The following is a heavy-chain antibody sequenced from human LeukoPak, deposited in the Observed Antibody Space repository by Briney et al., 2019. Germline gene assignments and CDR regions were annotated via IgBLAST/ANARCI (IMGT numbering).Heavy chain of an antibody. J-gene: IGHJ5*02. V-gene: IGHV4-31*03. CDR2: IYYSGST. Sequence: SQTLSLTRTVSGGSISSGGYYWSWIRQHPGKGLEWIGYIYYSGSTYYNPSLKSRVTISVDTSKNQFSLKLSSVTAADTAVYYCAREVGDSSTSFNWFDPWGQGTLVTVSS. CDR3: AREVGDSSTSFNWFDP. D-gene: IGHD2-2*01. CDR1: GGSISSGGYY.